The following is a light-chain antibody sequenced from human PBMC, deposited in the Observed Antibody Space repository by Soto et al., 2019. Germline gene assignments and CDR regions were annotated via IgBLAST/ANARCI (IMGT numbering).Light chain of an antibody. CDR3: QQRSNRIT. CDR1: QSVSNF. CDR2: DIS. J-gene: IGKJ5*01. V-gene: IGKV3-11*01. Sequence: EIVLTQSPGTLSLSPGERATLSCRASQSVSNFLAWYQQKPGQAPRLLIYDISTRAAAIPARFSGSGSGTDFTLTVSSLEPEDFALYYCQQRSNRITFGQGTRLEIK.